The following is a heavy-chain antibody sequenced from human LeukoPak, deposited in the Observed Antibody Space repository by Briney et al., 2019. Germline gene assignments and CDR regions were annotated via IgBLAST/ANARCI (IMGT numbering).Heavy chain of an antibody. J-gene: IGHJ4*02. CDR2: IWCDGSNK. Sequence: PGRSLRLSCAASGFTFSSYGMHWVRQAPGKGLEWVAVIWCDGSNKYYADSVKGRFTISRDNSKNTLHLQMNSLRAEDTAVYYCARDPRLYSSSSTYYFDYWGQGTLVTVSS. V-gene: IGHV3-33*01. CDR1: GFTFSSYG. D-gene: IGHD6-6*01. CDR3: ARDPRLYSSSSTYYFDY.